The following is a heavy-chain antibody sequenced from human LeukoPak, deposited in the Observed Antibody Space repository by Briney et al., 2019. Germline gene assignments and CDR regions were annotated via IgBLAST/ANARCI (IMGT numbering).Heavy chain of an antibody. CDR2: IRKKAYSYTT. CDR1: GFIFSDHY. J-gene: IGHJ6*03. CDR3: ARAPQGSYRTYYMDV. D-gene: IGHD3-16*01. V-gene: IGHV3-72*01. Sequence: GGSLRLSCAASGFIFSDHYMDWVRQAPGSGLEWVARIRKKAYSYTTEYAASVKGRFTISRDDSKNSLYLQMNSLRAEDTAVYYCARAPQGSYRTYYMDVWGKGTTVTVSS.